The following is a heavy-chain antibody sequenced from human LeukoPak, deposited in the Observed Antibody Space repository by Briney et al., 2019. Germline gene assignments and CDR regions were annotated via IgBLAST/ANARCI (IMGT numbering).Heavy chain of an antibody. CDR3: AKCMIDHLTGYYILNNFDY. Sequence: GGSLRLSCAASGFTFSTYAVTWVRQAPGKGLEWVASITGSGSATYYADSVKGRFTISRDNSKETLYLQKNTLRGDDTALYYCAKCMIDHLTGYYILNNFDYWGQGTLVTVSS. CDR1: GFTFSTYA. V-gene: IGHV3-23*01. CDR2: ITGSGSAT. D-gene: IGHD3-9*01. J-gene: IGHJ4*02.